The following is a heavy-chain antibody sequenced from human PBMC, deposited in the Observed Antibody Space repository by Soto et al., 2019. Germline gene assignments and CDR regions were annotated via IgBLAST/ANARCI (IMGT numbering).Heavy chain of an antibody. CDR1: GGTFSSYA. D-gene: IGHD3-16*01. CDR3: ASSRLGGTGYYYGMDV. V-gene: IGHV1-69*12. Sequence: QVQLVQSGAEVKKPGSSVEVSCKASGGTFSSYAISWVRQAPGQGLEWMGGIIPIFGTADYAQKFQGRVTITADESTSTAYMELSSLRSEDTAVYYCASSRLGGTGYYYGMDVWGQGTTVTVSS. CDR2: IIPIFGTA. J-gene: IGHJ6*02.